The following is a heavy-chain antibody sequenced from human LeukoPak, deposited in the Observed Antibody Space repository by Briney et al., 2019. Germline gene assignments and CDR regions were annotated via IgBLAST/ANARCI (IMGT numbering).Heavy chain of an antibody. D-gene: IGHD2-15*01. CDR1: GFNFSNYG. V-gene: IGHV3-33*06. CDR2: IWFDGSKT. J-gene: IGHJ4*02. CDR3: AKDCGGSCFDY. Sequence: GGSLRLSCAASGFNFSNYGMHWVRQAPGKGMEWVAVIWFDGSKTYYGDSVKGRFTISRDNSKNTLFPQMHSLRAEDTAVYYCAKDCGGSCFDYWGQGSLVTVSS.